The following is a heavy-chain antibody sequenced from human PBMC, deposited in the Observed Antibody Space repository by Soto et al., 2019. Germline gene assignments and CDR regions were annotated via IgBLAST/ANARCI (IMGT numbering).Heavy chain of an antibody. Sequence: RPSVKVSCKASGGTFSSYAISWVRQAPGQGLEWMGGIIPIFGTANYAQKFQGRVTITADESTSTAYMELSSLRSEDTAVYYCARGGGYSYGWTFDYWGQGTLVTVSS. J-gene: IGHJ4*02. CDR3: ARGGGYSYGWTFDY. D-gene: IGHD5-18*01. CDR2: IIPIFGTA. V-gene: IGHV1-69*13. CDR1: GGTFSSYA.